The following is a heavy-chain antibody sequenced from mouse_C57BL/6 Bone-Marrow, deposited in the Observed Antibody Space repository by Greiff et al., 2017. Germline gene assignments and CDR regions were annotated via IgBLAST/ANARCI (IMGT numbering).Heavy chain of an antibody. CDR2: ISDGGSYT. V-gene: IGHV5-4*01. D-gene: IGHD1-1*01. J-gene: IGHJ2*01. CDR3: ARDRDYYGSSYDYFDY. Sequence: EVHLVESGGGLVKPGGSLKLSCAASGFTFSSYAMSWVRQTPEKRLEWVATISDGGSYTYYPDNVKGRFTISRDNAKNNLYLQMSHLKSEDTAIYYCARDRDYYGSSYDYFDYWGQGTTLTVSS. CDR1: GFTFSSYA.